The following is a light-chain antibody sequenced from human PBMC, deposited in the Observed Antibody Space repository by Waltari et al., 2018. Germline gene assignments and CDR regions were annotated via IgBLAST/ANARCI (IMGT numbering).Light chain of an antibody. CDR1: SSNIGKNY. V-gene: IGLV1-51*02. Sequence: QSVLTQPPSVSAAPGQWVTIPCPGGSSNIGKNYVSWYRQFPGSPPKFPIYEDTERPAGVPGRFSGSKSGTSATLDITGLQPGDEAEYYCGTWDSSLSGAVFGGGTLLTVL. J-gene: IGLJ7*01. CDR2: EDT. CDR3: GTWDSSLSGAV.